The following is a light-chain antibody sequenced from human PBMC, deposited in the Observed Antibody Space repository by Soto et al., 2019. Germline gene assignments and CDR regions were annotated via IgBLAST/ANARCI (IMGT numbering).Light chain of an antibody. CDR1: QGISNY. CDR2: AAS. V-gene: IGKV1-27*01. Sequence: DIQMTQSPSTLSASVGDRVTITCRASQGISNYLAWYQQKPGKVPKLLIYAASTLQSGVPSRFSGSGSGTDFTLTISSLKPEDVATYYCQKYNSPPFFGGGTKVDIK. J-gene: IGKJ4*01. CDR3: QKYNSPPF.